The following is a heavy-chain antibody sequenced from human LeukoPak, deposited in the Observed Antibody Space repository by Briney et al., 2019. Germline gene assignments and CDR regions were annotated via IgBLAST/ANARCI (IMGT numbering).Heavy chain of an antibody. CDR1: GFIFSDYW. Sequence: PGGSLRLSCAASGFIFSDYWMTWVRRAPGKGLECVTNIKTDGSAKYYPDSVKGRFTVSRDNAKNSLYLQMNNMRVEDTAIYWCTKDLSHDSSGWGQGTLVTVSS. D-gene: IGHD3-22*01. J-gene: IGHJ4*02. CDR3: TKDLSHDSSG. CDR2: IKTDGSAK. V-gene: IGHV3-7*01.